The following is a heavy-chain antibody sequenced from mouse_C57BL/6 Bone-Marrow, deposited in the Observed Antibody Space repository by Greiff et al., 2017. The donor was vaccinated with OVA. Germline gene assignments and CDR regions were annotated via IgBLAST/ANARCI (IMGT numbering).Heavy chain of an antibody. J-gene: IGHJ2*01. D-gene: IGHD2-3*01. CDR2: INPYNGGT. Sequence: EVQVVESGPVLVKPGASVKMSCKASGYTFTDYYMNWVKQSHGKSLEWIGVINPYNGGTSYNQKFKGKATLTVDKSSSTAYMELNSLTSEDSAVYYCARSDGYYSYYFDYWGQGTTLTVSS. CDR1: GYTFTDYY. V-gene: IGHV1-19*01. CDR3: ARSDGYYSYYFDY.